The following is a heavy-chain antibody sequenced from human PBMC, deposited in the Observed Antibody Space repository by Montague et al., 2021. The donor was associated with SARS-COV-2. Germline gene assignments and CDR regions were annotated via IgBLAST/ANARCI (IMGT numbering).Heavy chain of an antibody. J-gene: IGHJ4*02. CDR1: GDSVSSPAPA. Sequence: CAISGDSVSSPAPAWNWIRQSPSRRLEWLGRTYYNSEYHTDYAVSVEGRLAIDADTSKNQFSLQLHSVTPEDSAVYYCASGWTLFDWGQGTLVTVSS. D-gene: IGHD6-19*01. CDR2: TYYNSEYHT. CDR3: ASGWTLFD. V-gene: IGHV6-1*01.